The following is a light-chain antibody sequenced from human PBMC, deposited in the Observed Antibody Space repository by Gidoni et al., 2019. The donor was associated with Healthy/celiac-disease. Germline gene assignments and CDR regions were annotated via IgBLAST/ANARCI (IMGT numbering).Light chain of an antibody. CDR1: QSISSY. V-gene: IGKV1-39*01. Sequence: DIQMTQSQSSLSASVGDRVTITCRASQSISSYLNWYQQKPGKAPKLLIYAASSLQSGVPSRFSGSGSGTDFTLTISSLQPEDFATYYCQQSYSTSYTFXQXTKLEIK. CDR2: AAS. J-gene: IGKJ2*01. CDR3: QQSYSTSYT.